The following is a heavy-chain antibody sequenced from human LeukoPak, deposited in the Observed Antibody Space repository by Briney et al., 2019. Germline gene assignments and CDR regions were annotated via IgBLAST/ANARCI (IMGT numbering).Heavy chain of an antibody. CDR2: INHSGST. D-gene: IGHD2-15*01. V-gene: IGHV4-34*01. Sequence: SETLSLTCAVYGGSFSGYYWSWIRQPPGKGLEWIGEINHSGSTNYNPSLKSRVTISVDTSKNQFSLKLSSVTAADTAVHYCASGRRWTSIDYWGQGTLVTVSS. CDR3: ASGRRWTSIDY. CDR1: GGSFSGYY. J-gene: IGHJ4*02.